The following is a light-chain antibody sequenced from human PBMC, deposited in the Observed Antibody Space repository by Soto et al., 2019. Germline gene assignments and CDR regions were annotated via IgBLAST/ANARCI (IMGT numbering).Light chain of an antibody. CDR2: EAN. J-gene: IGLJ1*01. CDR1: SGDVGSYDL. CDR3: CSYAGSSTYV. V-gene: IGLV2-23*01. Sequence: QSALTQPASVSGSPGQSISISCTGTSGDVGSYDLVSWYQHHPGKAPKLIIHEANKRPSGVSNRFSGSKSGNTASLTISGLQAEDEADYYCCSYAGSSTYVFGTGTKVTVL.